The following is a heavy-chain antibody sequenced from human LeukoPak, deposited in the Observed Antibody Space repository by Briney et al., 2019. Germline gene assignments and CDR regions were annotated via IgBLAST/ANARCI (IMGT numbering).Heavy chain of an antibody. Sequence: AGGSLRLSCAASGFTFSSYGMHWVRQAPGKGLEWVAVIWYDGSNKYYADSVKGRFTISRDNSKNTLYLQMNSLRAEDTAVYYCARVSLSEKQWLVPDYYYGMDVWGQGTTVTVS. CDR3: ARVSLSEKQWLVPDYYYGMDV. CDR2: IWYDGSNK. CDR1: GFTFSSYG. D-gene: IGHD6-19*01. J-gene: IGHJ6*02. V-gene: IGHV3-33*01.